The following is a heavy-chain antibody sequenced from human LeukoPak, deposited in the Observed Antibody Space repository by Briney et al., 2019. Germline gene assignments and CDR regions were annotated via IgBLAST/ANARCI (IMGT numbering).Heavy chain of an antibody. CDR1: GYTFTSYY. J-gene: IGHJ4*02. D-gene: IGHD1/OR15-1a*01. Sequence: ASVKVSCKASGYTFTSYYMHWVRQAPGQGLEWMGIINPSGGSTSYAQKFQGRVTMTRDTSTSTVYVELSSLRSEDTAVYYCARVEQSLFFDYWGQGTLVTVSS. V-gene: IGHV1-46*01. CDR2: INPSGGST. CDR3: ARVEQSLFFDY.